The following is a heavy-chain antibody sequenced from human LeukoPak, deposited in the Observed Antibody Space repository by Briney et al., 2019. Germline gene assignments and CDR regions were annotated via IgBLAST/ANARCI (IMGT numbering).Heavy chain of an antibody. CDR1: GYTFTSYA. CDR3: ARVSGSGSGFDY. J-gene: IGHJ4*02. D-gene: IGHD2-15*01. Sequence: ASVKVSCKASGYTFTSYAMHWVRQATGQRLEWMGWINAGNGNTKYSQKFQGRVTITRDTSASTAYMELSSLRSEDTAVYYCARVSGSGSGFDYWGQGTLVTVSS. CDR2: INAGNGNT. V-gene: IGHV1-3*01.